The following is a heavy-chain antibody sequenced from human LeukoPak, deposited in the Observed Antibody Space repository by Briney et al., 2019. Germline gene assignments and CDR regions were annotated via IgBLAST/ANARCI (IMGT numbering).Heavy chain of an antibody. CDR1: GYTFTGYY. CDR3: ARVAIVGATRLQLWFDP. V-gene: IGHV1-69*04. CDR2: IIPILGIA. D-gene: IGHD1-26*01. J-gene: IGHJ5*02. Sequence: ASVKVFCKASGYTFTGYYMHWVRQAPGQGLEWMGRIIPILGIANYAQKFQGRVTITADKSTSTAYMELSSLRSEDTAVYYCARVAIVGATRLQLWFDPWGQEPWSPSPQ.